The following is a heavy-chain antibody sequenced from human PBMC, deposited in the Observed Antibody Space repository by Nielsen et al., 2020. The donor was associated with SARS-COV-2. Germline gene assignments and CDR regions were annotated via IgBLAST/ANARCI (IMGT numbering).Heavy chain of an antibody. J-gene: IGHJ5*02. D-gene: IGHD7-27*01. Sequence: GGSLRLSCAASGFTFSSYGMHWVRQAPGKGLEWVSSISSSSSYIYYADSVKGRFTISRDNAKNSLYLQMNSLRAEDTAVYYCASSTGPGGWFDPWGQGTLVTVSS. CDR1: GFTFSSYG. CDR3: ASSTGPGGWFDP. CDR2: ISSSSSYI. V-gene: IGHV3-21*01.